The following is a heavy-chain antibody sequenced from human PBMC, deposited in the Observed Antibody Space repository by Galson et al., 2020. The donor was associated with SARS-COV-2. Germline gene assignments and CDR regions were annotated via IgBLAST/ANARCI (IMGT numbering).Heavy chain of an antibody. D-gene: IGHD6-19*01. Sequence: GGSLRLSCAASGFTFSSYEMNWVRQAPGKGLEWVSYINSSGSTLYYADSVKGRFTISRDNAKNSLYRQMNSLRAEDTAVYYCARELRTIVAGAGAPVDVWGQGTTVTVSS. CDR3: ARELRTIVAGAGAPVDV. CDR2: INSSGSTL. V-gene: IGHV3-48*03. J-gene: IGHJ6*02. CDR1: GFTFSSYE.